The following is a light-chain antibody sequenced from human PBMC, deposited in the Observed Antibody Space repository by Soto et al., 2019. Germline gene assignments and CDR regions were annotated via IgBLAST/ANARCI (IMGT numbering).Light chain of an antibody. CDR2: KAS. CDR3: QQYDSYSYT. V-gene: IGKV1-5*03. Sequence: DIQMTQSPSTVSASVRDRVTSTCRASHSISNWLAWYQQKPGEAPKLLIYKASTLDSGVPSRFSGSGSGTEFTLTISSLLPDDFATYYCQQYDSYSYTFGQGTKLEIK. CDR1: HSISNW. J-gene: IGKJ2*01.